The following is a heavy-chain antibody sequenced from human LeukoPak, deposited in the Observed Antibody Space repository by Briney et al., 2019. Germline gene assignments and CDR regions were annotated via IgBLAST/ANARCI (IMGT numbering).Heavy chain of an antibody. CDR1: GFTFSDYY. D-gene: IGHD6-13*01. CDR2: ISGSGSSTI. J-gene: IGHJ4*02. V-gene: IGHV3-11*04. CDR3: ARVIFGSTSDY. Sequence: GGSLRLSCAASGFTFSDYYMNWIRQAPGKGLEWVSYISGSGSSTIYYADSVKGRFTISRDNAKNSLYLQMNSLRAEDTAVYYCARVIFGSTSDYWGQGTLVTVSS.